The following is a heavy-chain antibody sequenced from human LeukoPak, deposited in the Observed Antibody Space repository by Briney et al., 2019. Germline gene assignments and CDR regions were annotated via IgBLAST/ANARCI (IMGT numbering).Heavy chain of an antibody. V-gene: IGHV4-34*01. CDR1: GGSFSGYY. J-gene: IGHJ4*02. Sequence: SETLPLTCAVNGGSFSGYYWSWIRQPPGKGLEWIGEINHSGSTNYNPSLKSRVTISVDTSKNQFSLKLSSVTAADTAVYYCARSGPLAVAGSFDYWGQGTLVTVSS. CDR3: ARSGPLAVAGSFDY. CDR2: INHSGST. D-gene: IGHD6-19*01.